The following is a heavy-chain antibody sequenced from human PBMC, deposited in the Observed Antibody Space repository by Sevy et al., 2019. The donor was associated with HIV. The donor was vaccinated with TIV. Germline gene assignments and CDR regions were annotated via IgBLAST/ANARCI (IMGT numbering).Heavy chain of an antibody. D-gene: IGHD3-22*01. CDR3: ARSLNHRQWKTYYDGSGYYYYYYGMDV. CDR1: GGTFSSYA. V-gene: IGHV1-69*13. Sequence: GASVKVSCKASGGTFSSYAISWVRQAPGQGLEWMGGIIPIFGTANYAQKFQGRVTITADESTSTAYMELSSLRSEDTAVYYCARSLNHRQWKTYYDGSGYYYYYYGMDVWGQGTTVTVSS. J-gene: IGHJ6*02. CDR2: IIPIFGTA.